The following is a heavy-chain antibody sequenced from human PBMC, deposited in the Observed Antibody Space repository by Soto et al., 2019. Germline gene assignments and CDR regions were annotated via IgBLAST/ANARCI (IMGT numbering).Heavy chain of an antibody. Sequence: GGSLRLSCAASGFTFSSYWMHWVRQAPGKGLVWVSRINSDGSSTSYADSVKGRFTISRDNAKNTLYLQMNSLRAEDTAVYYCASDLPRGWLQLHYYGMDVWGQGTTVTVSS. D-gene: IGHD5-12*01. J-gene: IGHJ6*02. CDR1: GFTFSSYW. V-gene: IGHV3-74*01. CDR2: INSDGSST. CDR3: ASDLPRGWLQLHYYGMDV.